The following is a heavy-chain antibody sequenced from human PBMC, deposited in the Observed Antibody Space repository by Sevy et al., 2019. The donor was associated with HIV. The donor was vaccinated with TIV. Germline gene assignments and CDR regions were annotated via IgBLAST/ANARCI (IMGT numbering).Heavy chain of an antibody. J-gene: IGHJ4*02. Sequence: GESLKISCVASGFTFSFYTMHWVRQAPGKGLEWVAAVSYDGRNKYYADSVKGRFAISRDNSNNTLFLQMNTLRGDDTAVSYCARELGVAGPEEFDYWGQGTLVTVSS. V-gene: IGHV3-30*09. D-gene: IGHD6-19*01. CDR2: VSYDGRNK. CDR3: ARELGVAGPEEFDY. CDR1: GFTFSFYT.